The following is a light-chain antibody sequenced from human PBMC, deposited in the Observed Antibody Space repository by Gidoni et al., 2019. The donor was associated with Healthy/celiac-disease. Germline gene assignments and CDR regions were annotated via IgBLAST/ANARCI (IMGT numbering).Light chain of an antibody. CDR3: CSYAGGYTHV. Sequence: QSALKQPRSVSGSPGQAVTISCTGTSSDVGGYNYVSWYQQHPGNAPKLMIYDVSKRPSGVPDRFSGSKSVHTASLTISGLQADDEADYYCCSYAGGYTHVFGTGTKVTVL. V-gene: IGLV2-11*01. J-gene: IGLJ1*01. CDR2: DVS. CDR1: SSDVGGYNY.